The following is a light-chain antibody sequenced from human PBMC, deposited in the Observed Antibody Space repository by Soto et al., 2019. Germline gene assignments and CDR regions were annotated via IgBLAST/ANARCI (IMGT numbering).Light chain of an antibody. V-gene: IGKV1-5*03. CDR2: KAS. J-gene: IGKJ1*01. CDR1: QSISSR. Sequence: DIQMTQSPSTLSASVGDRVTITCRASQSISSRLAWYQQKPGKAPKLLIYKASSLESGVPSRFSGSGSGTEFTLTISSLPPDDVATYYCQQYNSYSWTFGQGTKVEIK. CDR3: QQYNSYSWT.